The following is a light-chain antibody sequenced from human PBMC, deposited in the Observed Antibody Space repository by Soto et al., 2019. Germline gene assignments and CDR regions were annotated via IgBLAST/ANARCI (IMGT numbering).Light chain of an antibody. V-gene: IGKV3-20*01. CDR1: QSVTSTY. J-gene: IGKJ1*01. CDR3: LQYGGLPRT. Sequence: EIVLTQSPGTLSLSPGERATLSCRASQSVTSTYLAWYQQKPGQAPRLLIYGASTRATGIPARFSGGGSGTDFTLTITRLEPEDFAVYFCLQYGGLPRTFGQGTKVDIK. CDR2: GAS.